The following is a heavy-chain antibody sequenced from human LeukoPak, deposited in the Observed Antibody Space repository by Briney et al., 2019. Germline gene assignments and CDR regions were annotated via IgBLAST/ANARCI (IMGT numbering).Heavy chain of an antibody. CDR3: AREGAPTYDFWSGSYYYGMDV. Sequence: SVTVSCKASGGTFSSYAISWVRQAPGQGLEWMGGIIPIFGTANYAQKFQGRVTITADESTSTAYMELRSLRSDDTAVYYCAREGAPTYDFWSGSYYYGMDVWGQGTTVTVSS. V-gene: IGHV1-69*13. J-gene: IGHJ6*02. CDR1: GGTFSSYA. CDR2: IIPIFGTA. D-gene: IGHD3-3*01.